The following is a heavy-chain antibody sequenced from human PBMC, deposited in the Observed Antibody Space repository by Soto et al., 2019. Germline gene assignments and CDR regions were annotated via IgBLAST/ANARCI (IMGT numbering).Heavy chain of an antibody. V-gene: IGHV3-30*18. Sequence: QVQLVESGGGVVQPGRSLRLSCAASGFTFSSYGMHWVRQAPGKGLEWVAVISYDGSNKYYADSVKGRFTISRDNSKNTLYLQMNSLRAEDTAVYYCAKDGGTYLNNNWFDPWGLGTLVTVSS. J-gene: IGHJ5*02. CDR3: AKDGGTYLNNNWFDP. D-gene: IGHD2-15*01. CDR2: ISYDGSNK. CDR1: GFTFSSYG.